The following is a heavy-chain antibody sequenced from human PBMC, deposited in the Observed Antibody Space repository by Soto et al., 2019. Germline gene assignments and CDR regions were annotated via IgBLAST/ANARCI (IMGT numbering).Heavy chain of an antibody. J-gene: IGHJ6*02. CDR3: ARQEGSGHYGPGYYYYGLDV. D-gene: IGHD3-10*01. V-gene: IGHV3-33*01. CDR2: TWSDGSDK. Sequence: QVQLVESGGAVVQPGRSLRLSCAASGFTFTNYGMHWVRQAPGKGLEWVAVTWSDGSDKYYADSVKCRFTVSRDNSINTLYLEMDNLRAEDTAVYYCARQEGSGHYGPGYYYYGLDVWGQGTTVTVSS. CDR1: GFTFTNYG.